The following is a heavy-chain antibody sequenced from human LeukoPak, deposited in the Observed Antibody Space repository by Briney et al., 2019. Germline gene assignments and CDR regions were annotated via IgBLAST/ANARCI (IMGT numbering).Heavy chain of an antibody. D-gene: IGHD1-26*01. CDR2: IDPSDSYT. Sequence: GESLRISCKGSGYSFTSYWISWVRXMPGKXXEWMGRIDPSDSYTNYSPSFQGHVTISADKSISTAYLQWSSLKASDTAMYYCATSTIVGATTRYFQHWGQGTLVTVSS. V-gene: IGHV5-10-1*01. CDR3: ATSTIVGATTRYFQH. CDR1: GYSFTSYW. J-gene: IGHJ1*01.